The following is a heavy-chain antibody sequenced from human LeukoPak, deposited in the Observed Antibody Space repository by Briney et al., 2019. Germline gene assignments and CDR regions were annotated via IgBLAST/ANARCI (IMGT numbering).Heavy chain of an antibody. CDR1: GFTFSSYW. CDR2: INTDGSST. D-gene: IGHD3-10*01. J-gene: IGHJ3*02. Sequence: GGSLRLSCAASGFTFSSYWMHWVRQAPGKGLVWVSRINTDGSSTSYADSVKGRFTISRDNAKNTLYLQMNSLRAEDTAVYYCARSMVRGVNDAFDIWGQGTMVTVSS. V-gene: IGHV3-74*01. CDR3: ARSMVRGVNDAFDI.